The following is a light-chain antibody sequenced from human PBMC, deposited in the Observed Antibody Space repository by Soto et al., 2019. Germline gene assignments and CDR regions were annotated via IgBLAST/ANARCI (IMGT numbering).Light chain of an antibody. CDR2: ESG. Sequence: QSALTQPASVSGSPGQSITISCTGSSSGVGSYNLVSWYQQHPGKAPKLMVYESGKRPSGVSDRFFGSKSGNTASLTISGLQAEDEADYYCCSFARGTTLVFGGGTKLTVL. CDR1: SSGVGSYNL. CDR3: CSFARGTTLV. J-gene: IGLJ3*02. V-gene: IGLV2-23*01.